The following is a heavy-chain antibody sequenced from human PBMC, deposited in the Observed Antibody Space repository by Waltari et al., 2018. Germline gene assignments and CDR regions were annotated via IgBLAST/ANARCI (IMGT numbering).Heavy chain of an antibody. Sequence: QVQLQESGPGLVKPSETLSLTCTVSGGSISSYYWSWIRQPPGKGLEWIGYIYYSGSTNSNPSLKSRVTISVDTSKNQFSLKLSSVTAADTAVYYCARVAVNCGGDCYPYYFDYWGQGTLVTVSS. V-gene: IGHV4-59*01. J-gene: IGHJ4*02. CDR1: GGSISSYY. CDR2: IYYSGST. D-gene: IGHD2-21*02. CDR3: ARVAVNCGGDCYPYYFDY.